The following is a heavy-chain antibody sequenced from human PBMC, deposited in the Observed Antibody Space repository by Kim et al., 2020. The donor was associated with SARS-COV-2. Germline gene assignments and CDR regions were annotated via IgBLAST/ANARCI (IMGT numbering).Heavy chain of an antibody. J-gene: IGHJ3*01. Sequence: GGSLRLSCAASGFTFSDSPIHWVRQASGKGLEWVGRISSKGYSYANSYAASVKGKYTISRHDSESISYLQMNKLKTEGTALHYCTRIPRTTLAVWAAFDV. CDR2: ISSKGYSYAN. CDR3: TRIPRTTLAVWAAFDV. D-gene: IGHD3-16*01. CDR1: GFTFSDSP. V-gene: IGHV3-73*01.